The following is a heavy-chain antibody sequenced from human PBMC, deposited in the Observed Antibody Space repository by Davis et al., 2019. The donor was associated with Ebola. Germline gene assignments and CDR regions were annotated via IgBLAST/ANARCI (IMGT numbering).Heavy chain of an antibody. Sequence: SLKISCAVSGFTFDDYSMNWVRQAPGKGLEWVAGINWNSKNIVYADSVKGRFTISRDNTKNSLYLQMYSLRTEDTALYYCARSTALYYYGMDVWGQGTTVTVS. CDR1: GFTFDDYS. J-gene: IGHJ6*02. CDR3: ARSTALYYYGMDV. D-gene: IGHD2-21*02. CDR2: INWNSKNI. V-gene: IGHV3-9*01.